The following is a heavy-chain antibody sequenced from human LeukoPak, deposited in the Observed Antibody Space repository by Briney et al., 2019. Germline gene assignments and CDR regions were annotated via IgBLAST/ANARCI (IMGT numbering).Heavy chain of an antibody. CDR3: AKFLPTHIVVANYYFDY. CDR1: EFTFSSYA. CDR2: ISGSGGST. J-gene: IGHJ4*02. Sequence: QSGGSLRLSCAASEFTFSSYAMSWVRQAPGKGLEWVSAISGSGGSTYYADSVKGRFTISRDNSKNTLYLQMNSLRAEDTAVYYCAKFLPTHIVVANYYFDYWGQGTLVTVSS. V-gene: IGHV3-23*01. D-gene: IGHD2-21*01.